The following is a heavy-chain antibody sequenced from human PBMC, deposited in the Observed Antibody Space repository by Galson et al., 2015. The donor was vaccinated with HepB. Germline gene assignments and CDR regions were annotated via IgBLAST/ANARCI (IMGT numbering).Heavy chain of an antibody. CDR3: ARVPYLIAVGEGAWFDP. V-gene: IGHV1-2*02. Sequence: SVKVSCKASGYTFTGYYMHWVRQAPGQGLEWMGWINPNSGGTNYAQKFRGRVTMTRDTSISTAYMELSRLRSDDTTVYYCARVPYLIAVGEGAWFDPWGQGTLVTVSS. CDR2: INPNSGGT. D-gene: IGHD6-19*01. J-gene: IGHJ5*02. CDR1: GYTFTGYY.